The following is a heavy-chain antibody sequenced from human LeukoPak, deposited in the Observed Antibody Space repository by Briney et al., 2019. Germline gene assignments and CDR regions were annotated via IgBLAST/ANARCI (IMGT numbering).Heavy chain of an antibody. J-gene: IGHJ6*04. CDR2: INSDGSST. V-gene: IGHV3-74*01. CDR3: AREGSSNYYYGMDV. D-gene: IGHD3-10*01. Sequence: QPGGSLRLSCAASGFTFSSYWMHWVRHAPGKGLVWVSRINSDGSSTSYADCVKGRFTISRDNAKNTLYLQMNSLRAEDTAVYYCAREGSSNYYYGMDVWGKGTTVTVSS. CDR1: GFTFSSYW.